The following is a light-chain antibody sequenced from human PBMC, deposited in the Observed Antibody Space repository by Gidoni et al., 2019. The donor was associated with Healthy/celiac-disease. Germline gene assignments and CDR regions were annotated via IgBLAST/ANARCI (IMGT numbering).Light chain of an antibody. Sequence: DIQLTQPPSTLSAPVGDRVTILCRASRSISCWLAWYQQKPGKAPKLLIYKASSLEGGVPTRFSGSGSGTGFTLTISSQQPDVFATYCCQQYNSYPYTFGQGTKLEIK. V-gene: IGKV1-5*03. CDR1: RSISCW. J-gene: IGKJ2*01. CDR3: QQYNSYPYT. CDR2: KAS.